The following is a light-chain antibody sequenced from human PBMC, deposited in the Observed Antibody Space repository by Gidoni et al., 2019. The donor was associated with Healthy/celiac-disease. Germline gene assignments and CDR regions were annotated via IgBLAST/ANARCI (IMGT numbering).Light chain of an antibody. CDR1: SSNIGAGYE. V-gene: IGLV1-40*01. J-gene: IGLJ3*02. CDR3: QSYDSSLSGSV. Sequence: QSVLTQPPSVSGAQGQRVTISCTGCSSNIGAGYEVHWYQQLPGTSPKLLLYGNSNRPSGVPDRFSCSKSGTSASLAITGLQAEDEADYYCQSYDSSLSGSVFGGGTKLTVL. CDR2: GNS.